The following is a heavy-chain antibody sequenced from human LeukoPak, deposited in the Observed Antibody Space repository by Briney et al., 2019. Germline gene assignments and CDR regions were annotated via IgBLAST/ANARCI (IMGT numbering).Heavy chain of an antibody. CDR3: ARDRASLSYYGSGPEGMDV. J-gene: IGHJ6*02. D-gene: IGHD3-10*01. CDR2: INPNSGGT. V-gene: IGHV1-2*02. CDR1: GYTFTGYY. Sequence: GASVKVSCKASGYTFTGYYMHWVRQAPGQGLEWMGWINPNSGGTNYAQKFQGRVTMTRGTSISTAYMELSRLRSDDTAVYYCARDRASLSYYGSGPEGMDVWGQGTTVTVSS.